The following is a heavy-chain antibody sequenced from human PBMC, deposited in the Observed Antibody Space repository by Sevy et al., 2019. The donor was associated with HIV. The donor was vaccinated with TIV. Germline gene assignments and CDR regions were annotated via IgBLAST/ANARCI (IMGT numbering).Heavy chain of an antibody. CDR2: MNPNSGGE. J-gene: IGHJ5*02. V-gene: IGHV1-8*03. D-gene: IGHD4-4*01. CDR1: GYTFTRHD. Sequence: ASVKVSCKGSGYTFTRHDINWVRQATGRGLEWMGWMNPNSGGEAYALNFQGRVTITRNTSISTAYMELSSLTYEDTAVYYCARGGPPGDSDYDWSDPWGQGTLVTVSS. CDR3: ARGGPPGDSDYDWSDP.